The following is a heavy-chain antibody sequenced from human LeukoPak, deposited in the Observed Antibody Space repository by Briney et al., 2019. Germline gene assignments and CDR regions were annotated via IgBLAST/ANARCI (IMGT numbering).Heavy chain of an antibody. CDR2: VRGSDAGT. CDR1: GFTFSSYA. V-gene: IGHV3-23*01. CDR3: AKKRGGSYYSGSDY. J-gene: IGHJ4*02. Sequence: GGSLRLSCAASGFTFSSYAMNWVRQAPGKGLEWVSAVRGSDAGTSYADSVKGRFTISRDNSKNTLYLQMNSLRAEDTAVYYCAKKRGGSYYSGSDYWGQGTLVTVSS. D-gene: IGHD1-26*01.